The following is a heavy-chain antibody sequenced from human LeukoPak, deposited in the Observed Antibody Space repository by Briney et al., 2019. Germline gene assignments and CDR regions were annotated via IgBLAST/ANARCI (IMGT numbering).Heavy chain of an antibody. V-gene: IGHV4-59*01. J-gene: IGHJ5*02. CDR2: IYYSGST. D-gene: IGHD2-15*01. Sequence: PSETLSLTCTVSGGSISSYYWSWVRQPPGKGLEWVGYIYYSGSTNYNPSLKRRVTISEDTSKNQFSLKLSSVTAADTAVYYCARVHCSGGSCYSDNWFDPWGQGTLVTVSS. CDR3: ARVHCSGGSCYSDNWFDP. CDR1: GGSISSYY.